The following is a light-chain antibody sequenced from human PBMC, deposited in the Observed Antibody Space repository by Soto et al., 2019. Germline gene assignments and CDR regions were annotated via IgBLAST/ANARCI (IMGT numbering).Light chain of an antibody. J-gene: IGLJ3*02. V-gene: IGLV1-44*01. Sequence: QTVVTQPPSASGTPGQRVTISCSGSSSNIGSNTVNWYQQLPGTAPKLLIYSNNQRPSGVPDRFSGSKSGTSASLAISGLQSEDEADYYCAAWDDSLNGWVFGGGIQLTVL. CDR1: SSNIGSNT. CDR3: AAWDDSLNGWV. CDR2: SNN.